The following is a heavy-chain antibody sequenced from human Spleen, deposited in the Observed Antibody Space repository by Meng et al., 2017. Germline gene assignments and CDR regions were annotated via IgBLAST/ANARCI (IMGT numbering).Heavy chain of an antibody. Sequence: QVQLVQSGAEMKKPGASVKASCKASAYGFTTYDIHWVRLAPGQRLEWMGWIKAGNGNTKYAQKFQGRVTITRDTSASTVYMDLSSLTFEDTAVYYCATYGGWFDPWGQGTLVTVSS. CDR2: IKAGNGNT. J-gene: IGHJ5*02. CDR3: ATYGGWFDP. CDR1: AYGFTTYD. D-gene: IGHD3-10*01. V-gene: IGHV1-3*01.